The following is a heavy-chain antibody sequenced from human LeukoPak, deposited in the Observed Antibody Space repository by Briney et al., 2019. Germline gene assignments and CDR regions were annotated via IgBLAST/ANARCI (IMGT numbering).Heavy chain of an antibody. CDR1: GFTFSSYA. CDR3: AGGDRNGWYFDL. J-gene: IGHJ2*01. V-gene: IGHV3-23*01. CDR2: ISGSGGST. D-gene: IGHD2-8*01. Sequence: PGGSLRLSCAASGFTFSSYAMSWVRQAPGKGLEWVSAISGSGGSTYYADSVKGRFTISRDNSKNTLYLQMNSLRVEDTALYYCAGGDRNGWYFDLWGRGTLVTVS.